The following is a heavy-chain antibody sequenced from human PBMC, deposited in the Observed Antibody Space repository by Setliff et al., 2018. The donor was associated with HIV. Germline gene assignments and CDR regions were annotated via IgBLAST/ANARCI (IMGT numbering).Heavy chain of an antibody. Sequence: SETLSLTCDVSGFSISSRYYWGWIRQSPGKGLEWIGNIYHTGSSYYNPSLNDRATLSVDASKSQFSLKLTSVTAADTGVYYCATRRFVTGLMTSSGAFEMWGQGTMVTVSS. D-gene: IGHD2-8*01. CDR2: IYHTGSS. CDR3: ATRRFVTGLMTSSGAFEM. V-gene: IGHV4-38-2*01. J-gene: IGHJ3*02. CDR1: GFSISSRYY.